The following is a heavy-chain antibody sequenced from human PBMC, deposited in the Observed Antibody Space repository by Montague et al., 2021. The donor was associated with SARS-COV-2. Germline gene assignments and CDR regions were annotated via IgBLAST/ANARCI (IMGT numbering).Heavy chain of an antibody. CDR1: GGSISSGGCY. J-gene: IGHJ5*02. D-gene: IGHD3-3*01. Sequence: TLSLTCTVSGGSISSGGCYWIWFPQRTGKGLEWLGYIYYSGSTYSNPSLQSPVTIPVDTSKNQFSLKLSSVTAADTAVYYCARAVSFTIFGVVGWFDPWGQGTLVTVAS. V-gene: IGHV4-31*01. CDR2: IYYSGST. CDR3: ARAVSFTIFGVVGWFDP.